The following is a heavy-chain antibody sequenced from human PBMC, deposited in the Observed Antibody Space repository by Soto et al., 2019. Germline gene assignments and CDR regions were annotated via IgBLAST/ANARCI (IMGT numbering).Heavy chain of an antibody. CDR3: ARSPPGGYHYYYGLDV. V-gene: IGHV3-13*04. CDR2: IGTAGDT. CDR1: GFTFSSYD. D-gene: IGHD3-22*01. Sequence: EVQLVESGGGLVQPGGSLRLSCAASGFTFSSYDMHWVRQATGKGLEWVSAIGTAGDTYYPGSVKGRFTISRENAKNSLYPQMNSLRAGDTAVYYCARSPPGGYHYYYGLDVWGQGTTVTVSS. J-gene: IGHJ6*02.